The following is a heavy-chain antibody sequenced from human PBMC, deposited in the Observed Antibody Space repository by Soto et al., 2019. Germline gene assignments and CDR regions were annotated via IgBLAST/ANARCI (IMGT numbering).Heavy chain of an antibody. CDR2: ISPYNGDT. CDR1: GYTFTNYG. V-gene: IGHV1-18*01. D-gene: IGHD2-15*01. Sequence: QVQLVQSGAEVKKPGASVKVSCQASGYTFTNYGISWVRQAPGQGLEWVGWISPYNGDTRYAQNVQGRVTLTTDTSTSAAYMELRSLRTDDTALYYCARRGSNKWDEDFDFWGLGILVTVSS. CDR3: ARRGSNKWDEDFDF. J-gene: IGHJ4*02.